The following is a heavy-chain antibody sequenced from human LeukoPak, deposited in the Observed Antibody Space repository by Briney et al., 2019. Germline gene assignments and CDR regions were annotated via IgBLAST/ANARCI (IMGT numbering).Heavy chain of an antibody. CDR1: GFTFSSYG. J-gene: IGHJ4*02. Sequence: PGRSLRLSCAASGFTFSSYGMHWVRQAPGKGLEWVAVIWYDGSNKYYADSVKGRFTISRDNSKNTLYLQMNSLRAEDTAVYYCARGDYYGSSGYYWVDYWGQGTLVTVSS. CDR3: ARGDYYGSSGYYWVDY. CDR2: IWYDGSNK. V-gene: IGHV3-33*01. D-gene: IGHD3-22*01.